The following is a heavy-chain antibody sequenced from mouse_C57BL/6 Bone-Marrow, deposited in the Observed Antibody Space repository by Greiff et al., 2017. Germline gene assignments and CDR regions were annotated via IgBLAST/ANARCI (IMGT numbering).Heavy chain of an antibody. CDR3: ARAARWLLRRYYFDY. J-gene: IGHJ2*01. V-gene: IGHV1-80*01. CDR2: IYPGDGDT. D-gene: IGHD2-3*01. Sequence: VQLQESGAELVQPGASVKISCKASGYAFSSYWMNWVKQRPGKGLAWIGQIYPGDGDTNSNGKFTGKATLTADNSSTPAYMQLSSLTAEDSAVFCCARAARWLLRRYYFDYWGQGTTLTGSS. CDR1: GYAFSSYW.